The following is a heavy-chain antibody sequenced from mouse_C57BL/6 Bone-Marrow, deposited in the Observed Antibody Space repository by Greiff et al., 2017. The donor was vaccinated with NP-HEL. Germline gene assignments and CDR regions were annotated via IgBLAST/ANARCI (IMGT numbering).Heavy chain of an antibody. CDR2: IDPSDSYT. D-gene: IGHD2-2*01. V-gene: IGHV1-59*01. CDR1: GYTFTSYW. Sequence: VQLQQPGAELVRPGTSVKLSCKASGYTFTSYWMHWVKQRPGQGLEWIGVIDPSDSYTNYNQKFKGKATLTVDTSSSTAYMQLSSLTSEDSAVYYCARWEVTLDYWGQAPLSQSPQ. CDR3: ARWEVTLDY. J-gene: IGHJ2*01.